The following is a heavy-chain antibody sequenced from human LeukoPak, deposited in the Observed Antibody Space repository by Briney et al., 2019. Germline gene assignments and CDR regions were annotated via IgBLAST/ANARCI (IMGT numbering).Heavy chain of an antibody. CDR3: ARGDYFDDSASPVDY. D-gene: IGHD2/OR15-2a*01. Sequence: GGSLRLSCAASGFTFSAYSMSWVRQAPGKGLEWVSSINRGSNHIYYADAVKGRFTISRDNAKNSLYLQMNSLRAEDTAVYYCARGDYFDDSASPVDYWGQGTLVTVSS. J-gene: IGHJ4*02. V-gene: IGHV3-21*04. CDR1: GFTFSAYS. CDR2: INRGSNHI.